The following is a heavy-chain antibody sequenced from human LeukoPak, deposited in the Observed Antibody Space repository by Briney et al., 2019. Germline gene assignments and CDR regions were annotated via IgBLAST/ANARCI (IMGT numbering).Heavy chain of an antibody. D-gene: IGHD6-25*01. V-gene: IGHV4-61*08. CDR3: ARSSNSGSYGNWFDP. CDR1: GGSISSGGYS. Sequence: SETLSLTCAVSGGSISSGGYSWSWIRQPPGKGLEWIGYIYYSGSTNYNPSLKSRVTISVDTSKNQFSLKLSSVTAADTAVYYCARSSNSGSYGNWFDPWGQGTLVTVSS. J-gene: IGHJ5*02. CDR2: IYYSGST.